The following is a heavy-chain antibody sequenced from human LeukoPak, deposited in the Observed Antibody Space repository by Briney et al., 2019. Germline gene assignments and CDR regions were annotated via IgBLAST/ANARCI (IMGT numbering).Heavy chain of an antibody. Sequence: GGSLRLSCAASGFTFSSYGMHWVRQAPGKGLEWVAVIWYDGSNKYYADSVKGRFTISRDNSKNTLYLQMNSLRAEDTAVYYCAKDFSDWKYLDYWGQGTLVTVSS. CDR2: IWYDGSNK. CDR3: AKDFSDWKYLDY. V-gene: IGHV3-33*06. J-gene: IGHJ4*02. CDR1: GFTFSSYG. D-gene: IGHD6-19*01.